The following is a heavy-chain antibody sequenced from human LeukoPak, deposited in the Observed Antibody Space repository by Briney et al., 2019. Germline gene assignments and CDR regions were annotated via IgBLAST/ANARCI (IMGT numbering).Heavy chain of an antibody. V-gene: IGHV3-23*01. Sequence: GGSLRLSCAASGFTFSSYAMSWVRQAPGKGLEWVSAISGSGGSTYYADSVKGRFTISRDNSKNTLYLQMNSLRAEDTAVYYCAKDLGYYGSGSLTPDYWGQGTLVTVSS. CDR1: GFTFSSYA. J-gene: IGHJ4*02. D-gene: IGHD3-10*01. CDR3: AKDLGYYGSGSLTPDY. CDR2: ISGSGGST.